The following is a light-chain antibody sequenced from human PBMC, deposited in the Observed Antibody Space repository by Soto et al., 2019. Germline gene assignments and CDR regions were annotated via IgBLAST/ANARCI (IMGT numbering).Light chain of an antibody. J-gene: IGLJ2*01. CDR1: SSDVGPYNF. Sequence: QSALTQPASVSGSPGQSITISCTGTSSDVGPYNFVSWYQQHPGKAPKLIIYGVSNRPSGVSNRFSGSKSGNTASLTISGLQAEDEAVYYCSSYTSSDILGVFGGGTKLTVL. V-gene: IGLV2-14*03. CDR3: SSYTSSDILGV. CDR2: GVS.